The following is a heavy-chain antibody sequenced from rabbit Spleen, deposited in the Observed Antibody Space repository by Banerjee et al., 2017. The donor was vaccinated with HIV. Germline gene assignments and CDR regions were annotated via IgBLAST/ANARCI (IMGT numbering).Heavy chain of an antibody. D-gene: IGHD1-1*01. CDR2: INTATAKG. Sequence: QEQLEESGGGLVKPGGSLTLTCEASGFSFSDRDVMCWVRQAPGKGLEWIACINTATAKGVYASWAKGRFAISKTSSTTLTLQVTSLTAADTATYFCTRDDGSGHYIDGYFNLWGPGTLVTVS. J-gene: IGHJ4*01. CDR3: TRDDGSGHYIDGYFNL. V-gene: IGHV1S45*01. CDR1: GFSFSDRDV.